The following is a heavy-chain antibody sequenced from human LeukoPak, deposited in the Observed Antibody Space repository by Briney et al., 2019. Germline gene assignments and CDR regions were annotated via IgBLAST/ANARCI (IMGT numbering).Heavy chain of an antibody. CDR3: ARAPYSSSQRYFDY. CDR2: IYYSGST. J-gene: IGHJ4*02. D-gene: IGHD6-13*01. V-gene: IGHV4-59*01. CDR1: GGSISSYH. Sequence: SETLSLTCTVSGGSISSYHWSWIRQPPGKGLEWIGYIYYSGSTNYNPSLKSRVAISVDTSKNQFSLKLSSVTAADTAVYYCARAPYSSSQRYFDYWGQGTLVTVSS.